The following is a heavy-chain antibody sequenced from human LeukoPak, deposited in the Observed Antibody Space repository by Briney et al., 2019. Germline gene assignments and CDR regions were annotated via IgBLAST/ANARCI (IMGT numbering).Heavy chain of an antibody. CDR3: AKGAGGFSYYNWFDP. J-gene: IGHJ5*02. CDR2: IYYSGNT. V-gene: IGHV4-39*07. D-gene: IGHD5-18*01. CDR1: GVSISSSNSY. Sequence: SETLSFTCTVSGVSISSSNSYWGWIRQPPGKGLEWIGSIYYSGNTYYNASHKSRVTISVDTSKNQFSLKLASVTAADTAIYYCAKGAGGFSYYNWFDPWGQGTLVTVSS.